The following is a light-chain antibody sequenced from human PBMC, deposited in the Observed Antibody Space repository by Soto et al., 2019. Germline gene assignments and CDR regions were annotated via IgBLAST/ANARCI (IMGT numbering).Light chain of an antibody. CDR2: DAS. Sequence: EIVLTQSPATLSLSPGERATLSCRASQSVSSYLAWYQQKPGQAPRLLIYDASNRATGIPARFSGSGSGTDFTLTISCLEPEDFAVYYCQQRSNWPPTFGQGTKLDIK. CDR1: QSVSSY. V-gene: IGKV3-11*01. J-gene: IGKJ2*01. CDR3: QQRSNWPPT.